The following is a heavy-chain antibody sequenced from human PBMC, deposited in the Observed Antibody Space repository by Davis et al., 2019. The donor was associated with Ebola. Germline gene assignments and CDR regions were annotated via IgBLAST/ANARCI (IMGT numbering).Heavy chain of an antibody. Sequence: GGSLRLSCVASGFTFDDYGMSWVRHAPGKGLEWVSTISGSGGSTYYADSVKGRFTISRDNSKNTLYLQMNSLRAEDTAVYYCARDTAMVTAVWFDPWGQGTLVTVSS. J-gene: IGHJ5*02. CDR2: ISGSGGST. V-gene: IGHV3-23*01. CDR3: ARDTAMVTAVWFDP. D-gene: IGHD5-18*01. CDR1: GFTFDDYG.